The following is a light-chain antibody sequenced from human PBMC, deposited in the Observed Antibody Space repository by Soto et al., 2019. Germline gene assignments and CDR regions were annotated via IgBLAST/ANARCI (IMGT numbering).Light chain of an antibody. J-gene: IGKJ5*01. CDR1: QRLXSCH. CDR2: DAS. V-gene: IGKV3-20*01. CDR3: QQYGYSPRT. Sequence: EIPLTQSPGTLSLSLGERVTLPCRASQRLXSCHSAWYRHKPGQAPRLLXYDASSRATGIPDRLSGGGSGTDFTLTISRLEPEDFAAYYCQQYGYSPRTFGQGTRLEIK.